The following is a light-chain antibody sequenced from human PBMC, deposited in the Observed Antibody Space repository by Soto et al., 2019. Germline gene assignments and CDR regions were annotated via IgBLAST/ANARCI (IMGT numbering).Light chain of an antibody. CDR1: QHVATN. J-gene: IGKJ1*01. CDR3: QQYTTWPPWT. V-gene: IGKV3-15*01. CDR2: GAS. Sequence: EIVMTQSPVTLSVSPGERATLSCRASQHVATNLAWYQQKPGQAPRLLIYGASTRATGIPARFSGSGSGTEFTLTISSLQSDDFGVYYCQQYTTWPPWTFGQGTKVDFK.